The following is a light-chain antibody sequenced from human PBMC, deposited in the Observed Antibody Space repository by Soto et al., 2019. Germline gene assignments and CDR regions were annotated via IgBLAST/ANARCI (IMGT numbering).Light chain of an antibody. CDR3: QQSYSSPRT. CDR1: QSISSY. J-gene: IGKJ1*01. Sequence: DIQMTQSPSSLSASVGDRVTITCRASQSISSYLNWYQQKPGKAPKLLIYAASSLQSGVPSRFSGSGSGTDFTLTIRRLQTEDFGTYYCQQSYSSPRTFGQGTKVEIK. CDR2: AAS. V-gene: IGKV1-39*01.